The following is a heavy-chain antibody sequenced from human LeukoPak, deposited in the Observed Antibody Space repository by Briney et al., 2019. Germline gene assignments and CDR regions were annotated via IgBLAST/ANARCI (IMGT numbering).Heavy chain of an antibody. CDR3: ARLYAGAYTRLDP. V-gene: IGHV4-59*08. CDR1: GCSISGFH. J-gene: IGHJ5*02. Sequence: SETLSLTCTVSGCSISGFHWSWIRQPPGKGLEYIGDVFYSGGTNYNSSLKSRLTISVDTSRNQFSLKLTSVTAADTAVYYCARLYAGAYTRLDPWGQGTLVAVSS. CDR2: VFYSGGT. D-gene: IGHD3-16*01.